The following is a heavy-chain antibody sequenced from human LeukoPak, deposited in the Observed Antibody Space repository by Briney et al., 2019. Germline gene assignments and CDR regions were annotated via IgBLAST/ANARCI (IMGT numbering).Heavy chain of an antibody. Sequence: SETLSLTCTVSGGSISSSPDYWGWIRQPPGKGLEWIGYIYYSGSTNYNPSLKSRVTISVDTSKNQFSLKLSSVTAADTAVYYCVCGPLGRDYYYYYMDVWGKGTTVTVSS. D-gene: IGHD2-21*01. CDR1: GGSISSSPDY. J-gene: IGHJ6*03. CDR3: VCGPLGRDYYYYYMDV. V-gene: IGHV4-61*05. CDR2: IYYSGST.